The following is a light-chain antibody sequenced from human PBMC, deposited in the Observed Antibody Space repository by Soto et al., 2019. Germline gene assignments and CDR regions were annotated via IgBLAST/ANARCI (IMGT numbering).Light chain of an antibody. CDR1: QTISSV. V-gene: IGKV1-5*01. Sequence: IRMTQSPSSFSASTGDRVTITCRASQTISSVLVWYQQKPGKAPNLLIYDASTLESGVPSRFSGSGSGTELTLTISSLQPEDFATYYCHQFHSFSRTFGQGTKVDI. CDR3: HQFHSFSRT. J-gene: IGKJ1*01. CDR2: DAS.